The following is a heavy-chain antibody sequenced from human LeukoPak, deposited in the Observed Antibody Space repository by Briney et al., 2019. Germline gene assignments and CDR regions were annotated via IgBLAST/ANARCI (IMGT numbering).Heavy chain of an antibody. CDR1: GFTFSSYW. CDR3: VREDSGFDSSFDY. Sequence: GGSLRLSCAASGFTFSSYWMNWVRQAPGKGLERVANINQDGGEKYYVDSVKGRFTISRDNAKNSLYLQMNSLRAEDTAVYYCVREDSGFDSSFDYWGQGTLVTVSS. J-gene: IGHJ4*02. CDR2: INQDGGEK. D-gene: IGHD5-12*01. V-gene: IGHV3-7*01.